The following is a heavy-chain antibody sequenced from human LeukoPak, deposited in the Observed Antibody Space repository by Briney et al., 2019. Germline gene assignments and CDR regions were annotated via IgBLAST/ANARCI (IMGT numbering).Heavy chain of an antibody. J-gene: IGHJ4*02. D-gene: IGHD1-26*01. V-gene: IGHV3-23*01. Sequence: PGVSLRLSCAASGFTFSSYAMRWVRQAPGKGREWVSAISGSGGSTYYADSVKGRFTISRDNSKNTLYLQMNSLRAEDTAVYYCAKHVVGIEGYFDYWGQGTLVTVSS. CDR3: AKHVVGIEGYFDY. CDR2: ISGSGGST. CDR1: GFTFSSYA.